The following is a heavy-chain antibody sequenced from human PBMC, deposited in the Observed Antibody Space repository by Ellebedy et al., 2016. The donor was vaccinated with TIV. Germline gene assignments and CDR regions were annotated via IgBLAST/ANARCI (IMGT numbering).Heavy chain of an antibody. CDR2: IRSKTNSYAT. CDR1: GFTFSGSA. D-gene: IGHD3-9*01. Sequence: GESLKISCAASGFTFSGSAIHWVRQPPGKGLEWVGRIRSKTNSYATAYAASVEGRFSISRDDSKNTAYLQMNSLKTEDTAVYYCTSLHYGTLTGYYPQFWGQGTLVTVSS. J-gene: IGHJ4*02. CDR3: TSLHYGTLTGYYPQF. V-gene: IGHV3-73*01.